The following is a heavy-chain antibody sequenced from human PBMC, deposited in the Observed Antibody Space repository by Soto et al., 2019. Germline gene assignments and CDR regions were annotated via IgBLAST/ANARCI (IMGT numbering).Heavy chain of an antibody. V-gene: IGHV5-51*01. J-gene: IGHJ5*02. Sequence: PGESLKISCTGVVYSFTSYWIGWVRQMPGKGLEWMGIIYPGDSDTRYSPSFQGQVTISADKSITTAYLQWGSLKASDTAMYYCTRRYNWNDNYFDPWGPGALVTVSS. CDR2: IYPGDSDT. CDR3: TRRYNWNDNYFDP. D-gene: IGHD1-20*01. CDR1: VYSFTSYW.